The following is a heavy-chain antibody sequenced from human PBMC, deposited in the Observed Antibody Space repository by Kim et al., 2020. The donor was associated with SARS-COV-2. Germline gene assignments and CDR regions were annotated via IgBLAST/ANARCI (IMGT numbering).Heavy chain of an antibody. J-gene: IGHJ6*02. CDR2: IKYDGSAE. V-gene: IGHV3-7*03. CDR1: GLTFKNYW. D-gene: IGHD1-1*01. CDR3: AKGTNMDV. Sequence: GGSLRLSCVASGLTFKNYWMTWVRQAPGTGLEWVASIKYDGSAEIYVDSVRGRFTISRDNAKDSMFLQLSSLRAEDTAVYYCAKGTNMDVWGQGTTVTVSS.